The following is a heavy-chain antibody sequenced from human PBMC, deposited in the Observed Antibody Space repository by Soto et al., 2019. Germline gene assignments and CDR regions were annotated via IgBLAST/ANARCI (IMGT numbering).Heavy chain of an antibody. CDR2: IYYSGST. J-gene: IGHJ6*02. CDR3: ASGYDILTGYPRGDHYVMDV. Sequence: SETLSLTCTVSGGSISSSSYYWGWIRQPPGKGLEWIGSIYYSGSTYYNPSLKSRVTISVDTSKNQFSLKLSSVTAADTAVYYCASGYDILTGYPRGDHYVMDVWGQGSTVTVSS. V-gene: IGHV4-39*01. D-gene: IGHD3-9*01. CDR1: GGSISSSSYY.